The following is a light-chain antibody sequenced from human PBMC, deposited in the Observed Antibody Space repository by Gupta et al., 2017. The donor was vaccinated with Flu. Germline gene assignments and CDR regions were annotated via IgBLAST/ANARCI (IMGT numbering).Light chain of an antibody. J-gene: IGKJ2*01. CDR3: QQYGSSPYT. V-gene: IGKV3-20*01. Sequence: ERATRSCRARQSVSSSYLAWYQQKPGQAPRLLIDGASSRATGIPDRFSGSGSGTDFTLTISRLEPEDFAVYYCQQYGSSPYTFGQGTKLEIK. CDR2: GAS. CDR1: QSVSSSY.